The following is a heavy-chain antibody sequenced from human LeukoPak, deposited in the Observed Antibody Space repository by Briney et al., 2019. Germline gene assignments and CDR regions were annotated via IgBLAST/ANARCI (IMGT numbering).Heavy chain of an antibody. V-gene: IGHV3-74*01. CDR3: ARSYSSGWYAPIDY. J-gene: IGHJ4*02. CDR2: INTDGTII. CDR1: GFTFSSYW. D-gene: IGHD6-19*01. Sequence: GGSLRLSCAASGFTFSSYWMHWVRQTPGRGLVWVARINTDGTIIDYADSVKGRFTISRDNSKNTLYLQINSLRAEDTAVYYCARSYSSGWYAPIDYWGQGTLVTVSS.